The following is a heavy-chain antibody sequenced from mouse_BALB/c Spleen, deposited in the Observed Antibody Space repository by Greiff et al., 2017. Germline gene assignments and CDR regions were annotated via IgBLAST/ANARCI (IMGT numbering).Heavy chain of an antibody. CDR3: TRIKYGNYPFAY. V-gene: IGHV1-15*01. D-gene: IGHD2-10*02. CDR2: IDPETGGT. CDR1: GYTFTDYE. Sequence: QVQLKESGAELVRPGASVTLSCKASGYTFTDYEMHWVKQTPVHGLEWIGAIDPETGGTAYNQKFKGKATLTADKSSSTAYMELRSLTSEDSAVYYCTRIKYGNYPFAYWGQGTLVTVSA. J-gene: IGHJ3*01.